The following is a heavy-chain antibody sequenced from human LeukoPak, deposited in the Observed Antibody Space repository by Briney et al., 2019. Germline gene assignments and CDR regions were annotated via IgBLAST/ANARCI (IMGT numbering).Heavy chain of an antibody. J-gene: IGHJ4*02. D-gene: IGHD3-10*01. CDR2: INPNSGGT. Sequence: ASVKVSCKASGGTFSSYAISWVRQAPGQGLEWMGWINPNSGGTNYAQKFQGRVTMTRDTSISTAYMELSRLRSDDTAVYYCARAYYYGSGDYYFDYWGQGTLVTVSS. V-gene: IGHV1-2*02. CDR1: GGTFSSYA. CDR3: ARAYYYGSGDYYFDY.